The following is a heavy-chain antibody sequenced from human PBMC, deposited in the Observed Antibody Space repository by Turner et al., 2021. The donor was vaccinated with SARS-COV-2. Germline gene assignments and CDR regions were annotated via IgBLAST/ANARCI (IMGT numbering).Heavy chain of an antibody. CDR3: YRGPDAFDI. J-gene: IGHJ3*02. D-gene: IGHD4-4*01. CDR2: INPNSGGT. Sequence: QVQLVQSGAEVKKPGASVKVSCKASGYTFTGYYMHWVRQAPGQGREWMGWINPNSGGTNYVQKFQGRVTMTRDTSISTAYMEVSRLRSDDTAVYYCYRGPDAFDIWGQGTMVTVSS. V-gene: IGHV1-2*02. CDR1: GYTFTGYY.